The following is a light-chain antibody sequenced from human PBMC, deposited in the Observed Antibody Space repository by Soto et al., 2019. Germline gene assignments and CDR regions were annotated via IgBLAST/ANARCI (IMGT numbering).Light chain of an antibody. CDR3: NSYSSSTSLPYV. V-gene: IGLV2-14*01. J-gene: IGLJ1*01. Sequence: QSALNQPASVSGSPGQSITISCTGTTNDVGGYNYVSWYQQHPGKAPKLLIFEVSSRPSGVSNRFSGSKSGNTASLTISALQAEDEADYFCNSYSSSTSLPYVFGTGTKVTVL. CDR1: TNDVGGYNY. CDR2: EVS.